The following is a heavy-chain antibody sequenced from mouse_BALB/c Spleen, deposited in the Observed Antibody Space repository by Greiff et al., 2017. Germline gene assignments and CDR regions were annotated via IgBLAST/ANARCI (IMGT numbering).Heavy chain of an antibody. CDR1: GYTFTDYY. Sequence: QVQLQQSGPELVKPGASVKISCKASGYTFTDYYINWVKQKPGQGLAWIGWIYPGSGNTKYNEKFKGKATLTVDTSSSTAYMQLSSLTSEDTAVYFCARDGGWGQGTLVTVSA. V-gene: IGHV1-84*02. CDR3: ARDGG. CDR2: IYPGSGNT. D-gene: IGHD1-1*02. J-gene: IGHJ3*01.